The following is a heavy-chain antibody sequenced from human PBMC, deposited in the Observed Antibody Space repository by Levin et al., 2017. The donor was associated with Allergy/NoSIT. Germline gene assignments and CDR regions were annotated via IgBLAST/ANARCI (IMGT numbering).Heavy chain of an antibody. D-gene: IGHD2-21*02. CDR2: IYPGDSDS. CDR1: GFSFPSYW. J-gene: IGHJ4*02. CDR3: AIRGAAGDSFGYYFDY. Sequence: KVSCKGSGFSFPSYWIAWVRQMPGKGLEWMGIIYPGDSDSRYSPSFQGQVTISADKSISTAYLQWSSLKASDTAMYYCAIRGAAGDSFGYYFDYWGQGTLVTVSS. V-gene: IGHV5-51*01.